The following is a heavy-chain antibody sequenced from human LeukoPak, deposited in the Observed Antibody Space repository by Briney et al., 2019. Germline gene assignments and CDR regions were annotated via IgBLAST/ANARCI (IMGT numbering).Heavy chain of an antibody. CDR2: ISGSGGST. D-gene: IGHD3-10*01. CDR3: ARDQNGAPGGY. CDR1: GFTFSSYA. Sequence: PGGSLRLSCAASGFTFSSYAMSWVRQAPGKGLEWVSTISGSGGSTYYADSVKGRFTISRDNSKNTVYLQMNNLRAEDTAVYYCARDQNGAPGGYWGQGTLVTVSS. J-gene: IGHJ4*02. V-gene: IGHV3-23*01.